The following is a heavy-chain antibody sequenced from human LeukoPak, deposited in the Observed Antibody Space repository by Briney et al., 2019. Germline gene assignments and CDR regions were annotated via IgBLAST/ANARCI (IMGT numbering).Heavy chain of an antibody. V-gene: IGHV3-21*01. CDR2: ISSSSSYI. Sequence: GGSLRLSCAASGFTFSSYSMNWVRQAPGKGLEWASSISSSSSYIYYADSVKGRFTISRDNAKKSLYLQMNSLRAEDTAVYYCARVGNYYELGYWGQGTLVTVSS. CDR3: ARVGNYYELGY. J-gene: IGHJ4*02. CDR1: GFTFSSYS. D-gene: IGHD3-22*01.